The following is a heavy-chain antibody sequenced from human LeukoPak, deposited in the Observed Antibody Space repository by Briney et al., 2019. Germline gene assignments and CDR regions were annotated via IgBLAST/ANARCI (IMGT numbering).Heavy chain of an antibody. CDR2: IYYSGST. CDR1: GGSISSYY. J-gene: IGHJ4*02. D-gene: IGHD6-13*01. CDR3: ARHSGGYSSSTYFDY. Sequence: ASETLSLTCTVSGGSISSYYWSWLRQPPGKGLEWIGYIYYSGSTNYNPSLKSRVTISVDTSKNQFSLKLSSVTAADTAVYYCARHSGGYSSSTYFDYWGQGTLVTVSS. V-gene: IGHV4-59*08.